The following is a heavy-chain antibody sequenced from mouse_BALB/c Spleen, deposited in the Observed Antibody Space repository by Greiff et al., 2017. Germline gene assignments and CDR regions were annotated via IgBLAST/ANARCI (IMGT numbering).Heavy chain of an antibody. CDR2: ISSGGGST. CDR1: GFAFSSYD. D-gene: IGHD2-4*01. J-gene: IGHJ3*01. Sequence: EVMLVESGGGLVKPGGSLKLSCAASGFAFSSYDMSWVRQTPEKRLEWVAYISSGGGSTYYPDTVKGRFTISRDNAKNTLYLQMSSLKSEDTAMYYCARQGYDYDGAFAYWGQGTLVTVSA. CDR3: ARQGYDYDGAFAY. V-gene: IGHV5-12-1*01.